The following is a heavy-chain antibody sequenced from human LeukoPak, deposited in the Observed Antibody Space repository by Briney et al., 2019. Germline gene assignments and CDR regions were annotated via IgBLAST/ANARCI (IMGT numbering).Heavy chain of an antibody. CDR3: AKLTRETTVTTKIDY. CDR1: GFTFSSYA. D-gene: IGHD4-17*01. J-gene: IGHJ4*02. V-gene: IGHV3-23*01. Sequence: HPGGSLRLSCAASGFTFSSYAMSWVRQAPGKGLEWVSAISGSGGSTYYADSVKGRFTISRDNSKNTLYLQMNSLRAEDTAVYYCAKLTRETTVTTKIDYWGQGTLVTVSS. CDR2: ISGSGGST.